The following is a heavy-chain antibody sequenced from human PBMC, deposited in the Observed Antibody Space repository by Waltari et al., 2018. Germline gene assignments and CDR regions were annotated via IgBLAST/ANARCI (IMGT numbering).Heavy chain of an antibody. CDR1: GDSISSGFY. J-gene: IGHJ6*03. CDR2: VYHSGTP. D-gene: IGHD1-26*01. V-gene: IGHV4-38-2*01. Sequence: QVQLRESGPGLVKSSETLTLTCDVSGDSISSGFYWAPIRHTPGKGPEWIGSVYHSGTPFYNPSLNSRVTMSVDTSKKHFSLSLTSVTAADTAVYYCARATCSHGGCSMYYFYYYMDVWGKGITVTVSS. CDR3: ARATCSHGGCSMYYFYYYMDV.